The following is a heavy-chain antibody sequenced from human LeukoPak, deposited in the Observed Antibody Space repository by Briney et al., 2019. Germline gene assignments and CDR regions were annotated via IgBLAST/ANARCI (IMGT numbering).Heavy chain of an antibody. Sequence: PSETLSLTCTVSGGSINNYYWTWIRQPPGKGLEWIGYIYYSGSTNYNPSLQRRVTMSVETSKNQFSLNLSSVTAADTAVYYCARASFGPYDSSGFFGYWGQGTLVTVSS. CDR2: IYYSGST. V-gene: IGHV4-59*01. CDR3: ARASFGPYDSSGFFGY. CDR1: GGSINNYY. J-gene: IGHJ4*02. D-gene: IGHD3-22*01.